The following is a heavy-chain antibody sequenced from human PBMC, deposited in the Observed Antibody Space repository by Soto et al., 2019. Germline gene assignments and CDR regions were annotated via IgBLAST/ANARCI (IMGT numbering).Heavy chain of an antibody. J-gene: IGHJ4*02. V-gene: IGHV1-8*01. Sequence: GASVKVSCKASGYTFTSYDINWVRQATGQGLEWMGWMNPNSGNTGYAQKFQGRVTMTRNTSISTAYMELSSLRSEDTAVYYCAREMGVGPEKEAWFDYWGQGTLVTVSS. D-gene: IGHD1-26*01. CDR3: AREMGVGPEKEAWFDY. CDR1: GYTFTSYD. CDR2: MNPNSGNT.